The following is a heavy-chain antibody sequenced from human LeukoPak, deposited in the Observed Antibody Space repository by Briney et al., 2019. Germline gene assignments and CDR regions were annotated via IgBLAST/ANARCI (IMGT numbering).Heavy chain of an antibody. Sequence: GGSLRLSCAASGFTFSSYGMHWVRQAPGKGLEWVAVIWYDGSNKYYADSVKGRFTISRDDSKNTLYLQMNSLRAEDTAVYYCARDQGSSGYLRYWGQGTLVTVSS. CDR1: GFTFSSYG. CDR2: IWYDGSNK. D-gene: IGHD3-22*01. CDR3: ARDQGSSGYLRY. J-gene: IGHJ4*02. V-gene: IGHV3-33*01.